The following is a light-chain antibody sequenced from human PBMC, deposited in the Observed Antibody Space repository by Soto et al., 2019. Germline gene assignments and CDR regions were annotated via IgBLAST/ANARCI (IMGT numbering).Light chain of an antibody. CDR1: QSINSW. Sequence: DTQMSRSPSTLSTSVGDRVTITCRASQSINSWLAWYQQKPGKAPDLLIHRASTLQSGVPSRFSGSGSGTEFTLTISSMQPDDFATYYCQQYNSYSFGQGTKVDIK. J-gene: IGKJ1*01. CDR2: RAS. CDR3: QQYNSYS. V-gene: IGKV1-5*03.